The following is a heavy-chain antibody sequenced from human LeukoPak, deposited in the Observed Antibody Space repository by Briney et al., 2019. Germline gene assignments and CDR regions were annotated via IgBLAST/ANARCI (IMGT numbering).Heavy chain of an antibody. V-gene: IGHV4-34*01. D-gene: IGHD4-17*01. CDR1: GGSFSGYY. J-gene: IGHJ4*02. CDR2: INHSGST. Sequence: SETQSLTCAVYGGSFSGYYWSWIRQSPRKGLEWIGEINHSGSTNYNPSVKSRVTISVDTSKNQFSLKLTSVTAADTAVYYCARLGGGGSFYGDYAGYFDYWGQGTLVTVSS. CDR3: ARLGGGGSFYGDYAGYFDY.